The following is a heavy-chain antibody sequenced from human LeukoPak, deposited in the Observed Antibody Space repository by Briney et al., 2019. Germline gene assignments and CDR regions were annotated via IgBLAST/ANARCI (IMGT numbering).Heavy chain of an antibody. V-gene: IGHV3-9*01. D-gene: IGHD4-23*01. CDR3: TTDPDYGGNYAFDI. CDR1: GFTFDDYA. Sequence: PGGSLRLSCAASGFTFDDYAMHWVRQAPGKGLEWVSGISWNSGSIGYADSVKGRFTISRDNAKNSLYLQMNSLKTEDTAVYYCTTDPDYGGNYAFDIWGQGTMVTVSS. CDR2: ISWNSGSI. J-gene: IGHJ3*02.